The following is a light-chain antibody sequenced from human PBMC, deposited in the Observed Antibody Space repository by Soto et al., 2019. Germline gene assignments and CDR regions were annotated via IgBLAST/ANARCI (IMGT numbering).Light chain of an antibody. CDR3: QQYNSYPHT. J-gene: IGKJ2*01. Sequence: DIQRTQSPSTLSASVGDRVTITCRASQSISSWLAWYQQKPGKAPKLLIYDASTLESGVPSRFSGSGSGTEFPLNISSLQPDDFATYYCQQYNSYPHTFGQGTKLEIK. CDR2: DAS. V-gene: IGKV1-5*01. CDR1: QSISSW.